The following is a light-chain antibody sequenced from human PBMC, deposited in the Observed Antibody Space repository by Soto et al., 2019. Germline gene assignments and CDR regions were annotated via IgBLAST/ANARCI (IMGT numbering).Light chain of an antibody. CDR1: SSDVGSYNL. Sequence: QSALTQPASVSGSPGQSITISCTGTSSDVGSYNLVSWYQQHPGKAPKLMIYEDTKRPSGVSNRFPGSKSGNTASLTISGLQAEDEADYYCCSYAGSSTFVVFGGGTKLTVL. CDR2: EDT. V-gene: IGLV2-23*02. J-gene: IGLJ2*01. CDR3: CSYAGSSTFVV.